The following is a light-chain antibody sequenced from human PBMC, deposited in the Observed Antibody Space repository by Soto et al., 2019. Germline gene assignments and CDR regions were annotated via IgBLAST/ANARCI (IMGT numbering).Light chain of an antibody. V-gene: IGLV2-14*01. CDR2: GVT. Sequence: QSALTQPASVSGSPGQSITISCTGTSADIGFYDYVSWYQQYPGKAPNLLIYGVTYRPSGISYRFSGSKSGSTASLTISGLRDEDDADYYCSSYSTSVFYVFGTGTKLTVL. CDR3: SSYSTSVFYV. J-gene: IGLJ1*01. CDR1: SADIGFYDY.